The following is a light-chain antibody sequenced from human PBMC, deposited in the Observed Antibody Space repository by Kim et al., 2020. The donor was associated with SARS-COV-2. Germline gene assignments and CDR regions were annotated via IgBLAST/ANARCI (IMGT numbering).Light chain of an antibody. CDR2: QDN. CDR1: KLAEKY. CDR3: QAWDNGVVV. V-gene: IGLV3-1*01. Sequence: SYELTQPPSVSVSPGQTASITCSGDKLAEKYACWYQQKPGQSPLLVIYQDNKRPSGIPERFSGSNSGNTATLTISGSQAMDEADYYCQAWDNGVVVFGGGTQLTVL. J-gene: IGLJ2*01.